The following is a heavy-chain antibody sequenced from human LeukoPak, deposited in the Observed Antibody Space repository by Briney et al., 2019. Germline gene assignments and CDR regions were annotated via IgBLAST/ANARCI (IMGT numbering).Heavy chain of an antibody. CDR3: ARVTEVVVPAAMDY. J-gene: IGHJ4*02. CDR1: GYTFTGHY. D-gene: IGHD2-2*01. CDR2: INPNSSGT. Sequence: ASVKVSCKASGYTFTGHYMHWVRQAPGQGLEWMGWINPNSSGTNYAQKFQGRVTMTRDTSISTAYMELSRLRSDDTAVYYCARVTEVVVPAAMDYWGQGTLVTVSS. V-gene: IGHV1-2*02.